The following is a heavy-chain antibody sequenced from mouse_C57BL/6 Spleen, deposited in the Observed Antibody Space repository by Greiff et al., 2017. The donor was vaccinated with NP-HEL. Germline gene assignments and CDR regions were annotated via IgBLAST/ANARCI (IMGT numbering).Heavy chain of an antibody. CDR1: GYTFTEYT. V-gene: IGHV1-62-2*01. CDR2: FYPGSGSI. Sequence: VQLQQSGAELVKPGASVKLSCTASGYTFTEYTIHWVKQRPGQGLEWIGWFYPGSGSIKYNEKFKDKSTLTADKSSSTVYMELSRMTSEDSAVYFCARHEALANFFAYWGQGTLVTVSA. J-gene: IGHJ3*01. D-gene: IGHD1-1*01. CDR3: ARHEALANFFAY.